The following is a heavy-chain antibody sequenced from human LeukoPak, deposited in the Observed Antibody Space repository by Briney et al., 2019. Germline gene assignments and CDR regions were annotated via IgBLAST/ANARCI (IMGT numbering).Heavy chain of an antibody. V-gene: IGHV1-8*01. Sequence: ASVKVSCKASGYTLTRYDINSVRPATGQGLEGMGWMKPNSGNTGNAQKFQGRATKTMNTSINAAYMELSSLRSEDTAVYCCARAGGYCGRISCPYYFDYWGQGSLVAVSS. D-gene: IGHD2-15*01. CDR2: MKPNSGNT. J-gene: IGHJ4*02. CDR1: GYTLTRYD. CDR3: ARAGGYCGRISCPYYFDY.